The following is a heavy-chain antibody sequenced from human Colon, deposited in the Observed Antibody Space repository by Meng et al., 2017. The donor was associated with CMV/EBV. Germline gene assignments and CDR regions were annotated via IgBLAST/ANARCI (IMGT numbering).Heavy chain of an antibody. V-gene: IGHV5-51*01. CDR1: GYNFDNYW. J-gene: IGHJ6*02. CDR3: ARLGYCTTSACAGADGYFYGMDV. D-gene: IGHD2-8*01. Sequence: GGSLRLSCKASGYNFDNYWIAWVRQMPGKGLEWMAIMLPDDSPIRYSPSFHGQVTISADTSTDTAYLQWSSLKASDTATYYCARLGYCTTSACAGADGYFYGMDVWGQGTTVTVSS. CDR2: MLPDDSPI.